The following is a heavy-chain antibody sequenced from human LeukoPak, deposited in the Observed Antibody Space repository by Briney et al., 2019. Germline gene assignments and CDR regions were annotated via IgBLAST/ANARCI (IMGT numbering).Heavy chain of an antibody. D-gene: IGHD6-13*01. CDR3: ARGAAAVGY. Sequence: SETLSLTCAVYGGSFSGYYWSWIRQPPGKGLEWIGEINHSGSTNYNPSLKSRVTTSVDTSKNQFSLKLSSVTAADTAVYYCARGAAAVGYWGQGTLVTVSS. J-gene: IGHJ4*02. CDR2: INHSGST. CDR1: GGSFSGYY. V-gene: IGHV4-34*01.